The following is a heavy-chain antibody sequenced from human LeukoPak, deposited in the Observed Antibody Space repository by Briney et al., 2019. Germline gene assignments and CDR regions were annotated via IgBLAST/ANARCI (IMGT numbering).Heavy chain of an antibody. CDR3: ASLDY. CDR1: GGSFSTSY. V-gene: IGHV4-59*01. Sequence: SETLPLTCTVSGGSFSTSYWSWLRQPPGKGLQWIGYIYYNGNTNYNPSLKRRVTMSVDTSRNQFSLKLTSVTAADTAVYYCASLDYWGQGILVTVSS. J-gene: IGHJ4*02. CDR2: IYYNGNT.